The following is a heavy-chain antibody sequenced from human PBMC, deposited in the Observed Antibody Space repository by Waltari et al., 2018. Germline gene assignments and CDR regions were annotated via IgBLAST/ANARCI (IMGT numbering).Heavy chain of an antibody. J-gene: IGHJ5*02. Sequence: EVQLVESGGGLIQPGGSLRLSCAASGFSISDNYMSWVRQAPGKGLEWVSFVNSGGTTYYADSGKGRFTSSRDNSKNTVYLQMNSLRAEDTAMYYCARDSKFDPWGQGTLVTVSS. CDR3: ARDSKFDP. V-gene: IGHV3-53*01. CDR2: VNSGGTT. D-gene: IGHD4-4*01. CDR1: GFSISDNY.